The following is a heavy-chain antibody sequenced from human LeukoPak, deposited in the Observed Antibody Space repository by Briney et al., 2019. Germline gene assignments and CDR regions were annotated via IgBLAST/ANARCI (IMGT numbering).Heavy chain of an antibody. CDR3: AKAYYDSSGYSYYFDY. D-gene: IGHD3-22*01. Sequence: PGGSLRLSCAASGFPFSAYSMNWVRQAPGKGLEWVSSISGSSSYMFYADSVKGRFTISRDNAKNSLYLQTNSLRAEDTAVYYCAKAYYDSSGYSYYFDYWGQGTLVTVSS. CDR1: GFPFSAYS. V-gene: IGHV3-21*01. CDR2: ISGSSSYM. J-gene: IGHJ4*02.